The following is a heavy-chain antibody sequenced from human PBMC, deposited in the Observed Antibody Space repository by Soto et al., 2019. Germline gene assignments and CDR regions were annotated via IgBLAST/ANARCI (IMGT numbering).Heavy chain of an antibody. CDR2: FIPIFRTL. CDR1: GGIFGSHG. Sequence: QVQLIQSEAEVKKPGSSVRVSCTASGGIFGSHGFSWVRQAPGQRLEWVGGFIPIFRTLTYTEKFQARVRIAADESTNTVYLDLSSLTSEDTAVYYCATPSHYDNGGYYLPFDYWGQGTLVTVSS. D-gene: IGHD3-22*01. CDR3: ATPSHYDNGGYYLPFDY. J-gene: IGHJ4*02. V-gene: IGHV1-69*01.